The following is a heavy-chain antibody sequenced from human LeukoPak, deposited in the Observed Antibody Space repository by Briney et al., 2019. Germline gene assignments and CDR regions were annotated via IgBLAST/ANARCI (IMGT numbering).Heavy chain of an antibody. Sequence: GGSLRLSCAASGFIFREYAMTWVRQAPGKGLEWVSSITASDYTTYADSVKGRFTISRDNPKNTLYLQMDSLRGDDTALYHCARDPNGDYIGAFDNWGQGTMVTVSS. CDR2: ITASDYTT. CDR3: ARDPNGDYIGAFDN. J-gene: IGHJ3*02. CDR1: GFIFREYA. V-gene: IGHV3-23*01. D-gene: IGHD4-17*01.